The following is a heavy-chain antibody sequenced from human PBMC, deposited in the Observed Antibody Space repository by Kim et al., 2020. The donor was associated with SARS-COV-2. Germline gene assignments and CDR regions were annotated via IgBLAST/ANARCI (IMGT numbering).Heavy chain of an antibody. Sequence: GGSLRLSCAASGFTFSDHYIDWVRQAPGKGLEWVGRIRNKANSYTTEYAASVKGRFTISRDDSKNSVHLQMNGLKTGDTAVYYCARVPASGYSGSYDYWGQGPLVPVSS. V-gene: IGHV3-72*01. CDR2: IRNKANSYTT. CDR3: ARVPASGYSGSYDY. D-gene: IGHD5-12*01. J-gene: IGHJ4*02. CDR1: GFTFSDHY.